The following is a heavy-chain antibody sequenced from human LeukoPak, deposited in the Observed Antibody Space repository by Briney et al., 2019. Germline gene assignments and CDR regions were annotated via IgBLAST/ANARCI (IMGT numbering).Heavy chain of an antibody. J-gene: IGHJ5*02. CDR1: GYTFTNNW. Sequence: GASVKVPCKAFGYTFTNNWMHWVRQAPGQGPEWMGLISPTGGSTAYAQKFQGRVTLTRDMSTSTDYLELSSLRSEDTAVYYCARDNSVRDEAWWFYPWGQGTLVTVSS. CDR3: ARDNSVRDEAWWFYP. D-gene: IGHD5-24*01. V-gene: IGHV1-46*01. CDR2: ISPTGGST.